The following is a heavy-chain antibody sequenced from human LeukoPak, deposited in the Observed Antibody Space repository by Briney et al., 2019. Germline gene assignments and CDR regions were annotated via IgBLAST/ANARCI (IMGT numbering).Heavy chain of an antibody. Sequence: GGSLRLSCAASGFTFSNYAMSWVRQAPGKGLEWVSGMSGSGGSTYNADSVKGRFTISRDNSKNTLYLQMNSLRAEDTAVYYCAKVLGYFAGHFDYWGQGTLVTVSS. D-gene: IGHD3-9*01. V-gene: IGHV3-23*01. CDR3: AKVLGYFAGHFDY. CDR2: MSGSGGST. J-gene: IGHJ4*02. CDR1: GFTFSNYA.